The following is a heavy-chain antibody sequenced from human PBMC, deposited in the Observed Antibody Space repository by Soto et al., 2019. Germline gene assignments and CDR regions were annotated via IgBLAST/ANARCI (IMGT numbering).Heavy chain of an antibody. CDR2: INPSGSST. CDR3: ARDVGDSGSHWFDP. J-gene: IGHJ5*02. D-gene: IGHD1-26*01. Sequence: ASVKVSCKASGYIFSNYYIHWVRQAPGQGLEWMGIINPSGSSTRYAQKFQSRVTMTRDTSLSTVYMELSSLRFEDTAMYYCARDVGDSGSHWFDPWGQGSLVTVS. CDR1: GYIFSNYY. V-gene: IGHV1-46*01.